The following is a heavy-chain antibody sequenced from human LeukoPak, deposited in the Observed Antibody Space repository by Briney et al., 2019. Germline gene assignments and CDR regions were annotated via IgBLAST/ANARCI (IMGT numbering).Heavy chain of an antibody. Sequence: SETLSLTCAVYGGSFSGYYWSWIRQPPGKGLEWIGEINHSGSTNYNPSLKSRVTISVDTSKNQFSLKLSSVTAADTAVYYCAGDGGNGVFDYWGQGNLVTVSS. D-gene: IGHD4-23*01. CDR1: GGSFSGYY. CDR2: INHSGST. J-gene: IGHJ4*02. V-gene: IGHV4-34*01. CDR3: AGDGGNGVFDY.